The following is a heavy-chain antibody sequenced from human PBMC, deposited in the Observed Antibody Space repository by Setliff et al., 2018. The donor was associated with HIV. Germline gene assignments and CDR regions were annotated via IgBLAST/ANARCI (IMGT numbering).Heavy chain of an antibody. J-gene: IGHJ3*01. D-gene: IGHD3-22*01. Sequence: KPSETLSLTCAVYGRSFSGYYWNWIRQSPGKGLEWIGEINHSGGTNYNPSLKSRVTISIDTSKNQFSLNLSSVTAADTAVYYCVKHFWTDYYDWRDTGAFDLWGQGTMVTVSS. CDR1: GRSFSGYY. CDR2: INHSGGT. CDR3: VKHFWTDYYDWRDTGAFDL. V-gene: IGHV4-34*01.